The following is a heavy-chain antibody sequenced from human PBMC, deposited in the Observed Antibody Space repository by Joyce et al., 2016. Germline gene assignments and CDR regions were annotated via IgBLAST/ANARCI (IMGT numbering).Heavy chain of an antibody. D-gene: IGHD4-17*01. CDR3: ARVGLTTLFGAFDI. V-gene: IGHV4-30-4*01. J-gene: IGHJ3*02. Sequence: QVQLQESGPGLVKPSKTLSLACTVSGGSIRSGDYYWSWIRQPPGKGLDWIGYIYYSGTTSYNPSLKSRVTISVDTSKNQCSLNLNSVTAADTAVYYCARVGLTTLFGAFDIWGQGTMVTVSS. CDR1: GGSIRSGDYY. CDR2: IYYSGTT.